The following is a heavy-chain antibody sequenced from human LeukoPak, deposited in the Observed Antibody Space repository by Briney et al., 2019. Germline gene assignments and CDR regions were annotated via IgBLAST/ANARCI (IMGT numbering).Heavy chain of an antibody. Sequence: GGSLRLSCAASGFIFSNYSMNWVRQAPGKGLEWVSYISSSSSPIYYADSVRGRFTISRDSAKNSLYLQMSSLGAEDTAVYYCARGGYDTSGYDFDYWGQGTLVTVSS. V-gene: IGHV3-48*01. CDR3: ARGGYDTSGYDFDY. CDR2: ISSSSSPI. CDR1: GFIFSNYS. D-gene: IGHD3-22*01. J-gene: IGHJ4*02.